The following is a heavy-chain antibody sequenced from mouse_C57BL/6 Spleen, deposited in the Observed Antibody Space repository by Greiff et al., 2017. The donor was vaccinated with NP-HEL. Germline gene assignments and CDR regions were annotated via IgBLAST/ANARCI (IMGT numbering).Heavy chain of an antibody. J-gene: IGHJ4*01. CDR3: ATSLGYDVGYAMDY. CDR1: GYTFTDYY. D-gene: IGHD2-2*01. V-gene: IGHV1-26*01. CDR2: INPNNGGT. Sequence: EVQLQQSGPELVKPGASVKISCKASGYTFTDYYMNWVKQSHGKSLEWIGDINPNNGGTSYNQKFKGKATLTVDKSSSTAYMELRSLTSEDSAVYYCATSLGYDVGYAMDYWGQGTSVTVSS.